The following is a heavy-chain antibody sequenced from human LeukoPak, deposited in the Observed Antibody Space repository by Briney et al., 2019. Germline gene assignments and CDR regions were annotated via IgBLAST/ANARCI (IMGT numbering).Heavy chain of an antibody. D-gene: IGHD6-6*01. CDR1: GFTFSSYW. Sequence: PGGSLRLSCAASGFTFSSYWMSWVRQPPGKGLEWIGEINHSGSTNYNPSLKSRVTISVDTSKNQFSLKLSSVTAADTAVYYCASLNIAARPDYYYMDVWGKGTTVTVSS. J-gene: IGHJ6*03. V-gene: IGHV4-34*01. CDR3: ASLNIAARPDYYYMDV. CDR2: INHSGST.